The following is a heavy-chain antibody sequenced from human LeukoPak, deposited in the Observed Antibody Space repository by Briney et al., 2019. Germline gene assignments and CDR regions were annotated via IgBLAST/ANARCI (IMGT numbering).Heavy chain of an antibody. CDR1: GFTFRSYW. D-gene: IGHD1-26*01. CDR2: ISSDGSKN. CDR3: AKKLSGTYEEGMQQ. J-gene: IGHJ1*01. Sequence: GGSLRLSCVVSGFTFRSYWMHWGREAPGKGLGWVAVISSDGSKNHYADSVEGRFTTSRDNSKNTLYLTMSSLRAEDTAVYYCAKKLSGTYEEGMQQWGQGTLVTVSS. V-gene: IGHV3-30*18.